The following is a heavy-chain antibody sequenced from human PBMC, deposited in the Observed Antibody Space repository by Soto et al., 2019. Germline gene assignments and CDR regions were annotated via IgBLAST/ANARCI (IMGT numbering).Heavy chain of an antibody. D-gene: IGHD6-13*01. V-gene: IGHV3-23*01. CDR1: GFTFSSYA. J-gene: IGHJ4*02. Sequence: GGSLRLSCAASGFTFSSYAMNWVRQAPGKGLEWVSDISGSGDGTHYADSVKGRFTISRDNSKNTLYLQMNSLRAEDTAVYYCAKDQGSSWYEIDYWGQGTLVTVSS. CDR2: ISGSGDGT. CDR3: AKDQGSSWYEIDY.